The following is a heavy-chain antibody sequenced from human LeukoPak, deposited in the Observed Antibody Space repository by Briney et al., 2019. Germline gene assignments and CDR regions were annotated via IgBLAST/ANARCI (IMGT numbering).Heavy chain of an antibody. V-gene: IGHV1-2*02. CDR2: ISPDSGVT. CDR3: ARVGKGYSQYYFDY. CDR1: GYTFTDYY. D-gene: IGHD4-23*01. Sequence: GASVTVSCKASGYTFTDYYIHWVRQAPGQGLECMGWISPDSGVTNYAQKFQGRVTMTRGTSISTAYMELSRLTSDDTAVYYCARVGKGYSQYYFDYWGQGTLVTVSS. J-gene: IGHJ4*02.